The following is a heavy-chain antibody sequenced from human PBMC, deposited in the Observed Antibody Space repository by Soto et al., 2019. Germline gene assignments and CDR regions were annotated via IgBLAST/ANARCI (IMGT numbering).Heavy chain of an antibody. V-gene: IGHV3-23*01. CDR1: GFTFSSYA. D-gene: IGHD2-15*01. Sequence: PGGPLRLSCAASGFTFSSYAMSWVRQAPGKGLEWVSAISGSGGSTYYADSVKGRFTISRDNSKNTLYLQMNSLRAEDTAVYYCAKEDYCSGGSCYPLALDIWGQGTMVTVSS. CDR3: AKEDYCSGGSCYPLALDI. CDR2: ISGSGGST. J-gene: IGHJ3*02.